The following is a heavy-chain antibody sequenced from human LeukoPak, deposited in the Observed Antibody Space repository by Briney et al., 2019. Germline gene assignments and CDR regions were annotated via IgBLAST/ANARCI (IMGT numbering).Heavy chain of an antibody. CDR2: ISYDGSNK. D-gene: IGHD1-26*01. V-gene: IGHV3-30*04. CDR3: ASQWELLYGAFDI. CDR1: GFTFSSYE. J-gene: IGHJ3*02. Sequence: PGGSLRLSCAASGFTFSSYEMNWVRQAPGKGLEWVAVISYDGSNKYYADSVKGRFTISRDNSKNTLYLQMNSLRAEDTAVYYCASQWELLYGAFDIWGQGTMVTVSS.